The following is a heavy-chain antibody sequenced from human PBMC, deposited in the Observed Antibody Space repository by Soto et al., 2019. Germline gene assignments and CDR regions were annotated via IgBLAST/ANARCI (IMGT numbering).Heavy chain of an antibody. V-gene: IGHV3-30*03. CDR2: ISYDGSDI. D-gene: IGHD3-10*02. CDR1: GFIFSNYG. Sequence: QVQLVESGGGVVQPGRSLRLSCVGSGFIFSNYGMHWVRQAPGKGLEWVAFISYDGSDILYADSVKGRFTISRDNSKSTLFLHMNRPTAEDTAIYFFAIVRVADSSLDHWGQGTLVTVSS. CDR3: AIVRVADSSLDH. J-gene: IGHJ4*02.